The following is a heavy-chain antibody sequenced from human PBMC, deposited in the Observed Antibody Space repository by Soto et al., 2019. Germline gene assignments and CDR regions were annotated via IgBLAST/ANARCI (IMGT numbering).Heavy chain of an antibody. V-gene: IGHV1-3*01. Sequence: AAVKVSCKASGYTFTSYAMHWVRQAPGQRLEWMGWINAGNGNTKYSQKFQGRVTIIRDTSASIAYMELSSLRSEDTAVYYCAREGVRGMDVWGQGTTLTVSS. D-gene: IGHD3-16*01. CDR3: AREGVRGMDV. J-gene: IGHJ6*02. CDR2: INAGNGNT. CDR1: GYTFTSYA.